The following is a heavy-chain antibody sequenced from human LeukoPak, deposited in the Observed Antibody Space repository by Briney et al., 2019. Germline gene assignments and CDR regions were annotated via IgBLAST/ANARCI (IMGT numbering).Heavy chain of an antibody. V-gene: IGHV3-49*03. J-gene: IGHJ3*02. CDR1: GGSISSYY. D-gene: IGHD3-16*02. Sequence: LSLTCTVSGGSISSYYWSWFRQAPGKGLEWVGFIRSKAYGGTTEYAASVKGRFTISRDDSKSIAYLQMNSLKTEDTAVYYCTRSTHFYDYVWGSYRYDAFDIWGQGTMVTVSS. CDR3: TRSTHFYDYVWGSYRYDAFDI. CDR2: IRSKAYGGTT.